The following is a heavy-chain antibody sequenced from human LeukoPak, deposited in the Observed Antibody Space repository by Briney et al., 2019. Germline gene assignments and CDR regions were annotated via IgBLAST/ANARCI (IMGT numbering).Heavy chain of an antibody. D-gene: IGHD1-26*01. CDR1: GYTFTSYG. J-gene: IGHJ4*02. CDR3: ARVVGATTEGYYFDY. V-gene: IGHV1-18*01. Sequence: ASVKASCKASGYTFTSYGISWVRQAPGQGLEWMGWISAYNGNTNYAQKLQGRVTMTTDTSTSTAYMELRSLRSDDTAVYYCARVVGATTEGYYFDYWGQGTLVTVSS. CDR2: ISAYNGNT.